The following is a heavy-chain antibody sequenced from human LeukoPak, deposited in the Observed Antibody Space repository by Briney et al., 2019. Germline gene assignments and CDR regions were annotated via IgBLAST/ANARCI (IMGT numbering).Heavy chain of an antibody. CDR2: IYPGDSET. CDR1: GYSFTTYW. V-gene: IGHV5-51*01. D-gene: IGHD5-24*01. J-gene: IGHJ4*02. Sequence: GESLKISCKGSGYSFTTYWIAWVRQMPGEGLEWMGIIYPGDSETRYSPSFQGQVTISADKSITTAYLQWSSLRASDTAMYYCARASRDGYNQNFDHWGQGTLVTVSS. CDR3: ARASRDGYNQNFDH.